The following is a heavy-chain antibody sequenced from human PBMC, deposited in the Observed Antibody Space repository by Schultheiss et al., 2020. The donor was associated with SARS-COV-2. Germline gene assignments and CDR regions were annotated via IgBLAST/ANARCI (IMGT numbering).Heavy chain of an antibody. D-gene: IGHD2-2*01. V-gene: IGHV3-7*01. Sequence: GGSLRLSCAASGFTFSGSAMHWVRQASGKGLEWVANIKQDGSEKYYVDSVKGRFTISRDNAKNSLYLQMNSLRAEDTAVYYCARDQVVVHYGMDVWGQGTTVTVAS. CDR3: ARDQVVVHYGMDV. J-gene: IGHJ6*02. CDR2: IKQDGSEK. CDR1: GFTFSGSA.